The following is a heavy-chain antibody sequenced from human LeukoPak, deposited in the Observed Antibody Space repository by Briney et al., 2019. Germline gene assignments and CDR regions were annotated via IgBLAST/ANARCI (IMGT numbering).Heavy chain of an antibody. D-gene: IGHD6-19*01. CDR3: ARDIAVAGTADY. J-gene: IGHJ4*02. CDR1: GFTFSSYS. CDR2: ISSSSSYI. V-gene: IGHV3-21*01. Sequence: GGSLRLSCAASGFTFSSYSMNWVRQAPGRGLEWVSSISSSSSYIYYADSVKGRFTISRDNAKNSLYPQMNSLRAEDTAVYYCARDIAVAGTADYWGQGTLVTVSS.